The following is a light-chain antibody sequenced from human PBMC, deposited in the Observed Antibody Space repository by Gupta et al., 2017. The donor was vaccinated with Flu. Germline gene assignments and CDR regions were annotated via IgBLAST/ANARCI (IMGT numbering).Light chain of an antibody. CDR2: EVN. J-gene: IGLJ3*02. Sequence: QSALTQPASVSGSPGQSITISCTGTNSYVGGYKFVSWYQQHPDKAPKLMSYEVNNRPSGVSKSFSGSKSGNTASVTIAGLQVEDEADYYCKSDAGSSGWVFGGGTKLTVL. CDR3: KSDAGSSGWV. CDR1: NSYVGGYKF. V-gene: IGLV2-14*01.